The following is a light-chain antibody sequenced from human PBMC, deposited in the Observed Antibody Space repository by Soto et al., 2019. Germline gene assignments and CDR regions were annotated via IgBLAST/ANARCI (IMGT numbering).Light chain of an antibody. CDR2: ELT. Sequence: QSALTQPPSASSSPGQSVTISCTGTSSAIGGYDYVSWFQHHPGRAPKLMIYELTKRPSGVPDRFSGSRTGNTASLTVSGLQAEDEADYYCSSYAGSNNVTFGGGTKLTVL. J-gene: IGLJ2*01. CDR3: SSYAGSNNVT. V-gene: IGLV2-8*02. CDR1: SSAIGGYDY.